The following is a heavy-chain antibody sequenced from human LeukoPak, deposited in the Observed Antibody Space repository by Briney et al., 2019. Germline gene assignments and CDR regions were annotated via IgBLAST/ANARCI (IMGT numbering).Heavy chain of an antibody. CDR1: GYTFTCYY. V-gene: IGHV1-2*02. D-gene: IGHD3-10*01. CDR3: ARSGHYYGSGSYYKGFDY. Sequence: ASVKVSFKASGYTFTCYYMHWVRQAPGQGLEWMGWINPNSGRTNYAQKFQGRVTMTRDTSISTAYMELSRLRSDDTAVYYCARSGHYYGSGSYYKGFDYWGQGTLVTVSS. J-gene: IGHJ4*02. CDR2: INPNSGRT.